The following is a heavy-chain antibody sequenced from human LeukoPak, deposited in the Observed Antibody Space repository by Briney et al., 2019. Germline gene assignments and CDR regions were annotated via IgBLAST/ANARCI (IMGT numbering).Heavy chain of an antibody. CDR3: ARGLRGIVVVPAAESSSETWEYYFDY. Sequence: SETLSLTCAVYGGSFSGYYWSWIRQPPGKGLEWIGEINHSGSTNYNPSLKSRVTISVDTSKNQFSLKLSSVTAADTAVYYCARGLRGIVVVPAAESSSETWEYYFDYWGQGTLVTVSS. J-gene: IGHJ4*02. D-gene: IGHD2-2*01. CDR2: INHSGST. CDR1: GGSFSGYY. V-gene: IGHV4-34*01.